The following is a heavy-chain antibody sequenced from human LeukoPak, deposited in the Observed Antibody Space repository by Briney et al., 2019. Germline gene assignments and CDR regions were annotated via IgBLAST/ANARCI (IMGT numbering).Heavy chain of an antibody. D-gene: IGHD6-19*01. J-gene: IGHJ4*02. CDR1: GNTLTEFS. Sequence: ASVKVSCKLSGNTLTEFSMHWVRQAPGKGLEWMGGFDPEDGETIYAQKFQGRVTMTEDTSTDTAYMELSSLRSEDTAVYYCATVVAGAYYFDYWGQGTLVTVSS. V-gene: IGHV1-24*01. CDR2: FDPEDGET. CDR3: ATVVAGAYYFDY.